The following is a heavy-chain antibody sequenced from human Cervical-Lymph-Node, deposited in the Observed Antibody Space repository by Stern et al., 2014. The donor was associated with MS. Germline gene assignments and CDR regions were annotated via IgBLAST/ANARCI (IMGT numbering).Heavy chain of an antibody. CDR2: ISAYNGNT. CDR1: GYTFTSYG. CDR3: ARGLLGSENAFDI. V-gene: IGHV1-18*01. J-gene: IGHJ3*02. Sequence: VQLLQSGAEVKKPGASVKVSCKASGYTFTSYGISWVRQAPGQGLEWKGLISAYNGNTNDAQKLQGRVSMTTDTSTSKAYMELRSLRSDDTAVYYCARGLLGSENAFDIWGQGTMVTVSS. D-gene: IGHD2-15*01.